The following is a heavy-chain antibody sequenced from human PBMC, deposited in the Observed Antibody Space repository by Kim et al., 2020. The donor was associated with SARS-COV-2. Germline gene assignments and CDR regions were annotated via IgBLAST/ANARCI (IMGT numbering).Heavy chain of an antibody. V-gene: IGHV5-51*01. CDR1: GSNSHTSL. J-gene: IGHJ4*02. Sequence: GESLKISFKGSGSNSHTSLLAWVLEMPGEGLEWMGIIYPGDSDTTYSPSFQGRVTIPADKSINTAYLQWSSLKASDTAIYYCARLRYSSSAPLDYWGQGTLVTVSS. CDR3: ARLRYSSSAPLDY. D-gene: IGHD6-6*01. CDR2: IYPGDSDT.